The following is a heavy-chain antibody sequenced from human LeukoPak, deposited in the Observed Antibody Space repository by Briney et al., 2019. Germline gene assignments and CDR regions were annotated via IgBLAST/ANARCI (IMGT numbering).Heavy chain of an antibody. J-gene: IGHJ2*01. CDR3: ARVGDYGDYPWYFDL. D-gene: IGHD4-17*01. CDR2: INHSGST. CDR1: GGSFSGYY. V-gene: IGHV4-34*01. Sequence: SETLSLTCAVYGGSFSGYYWSWIRQPPGKGLEWIGEINHSGSTNYNPSLKSRVTISVDRSKNQFSLKLSSVTAADTAMYYCARVGDYGDYPWYFDLWGRGTLVTVSS.